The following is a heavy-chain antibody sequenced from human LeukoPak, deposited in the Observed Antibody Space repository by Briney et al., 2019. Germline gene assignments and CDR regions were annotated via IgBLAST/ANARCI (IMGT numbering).Heavy chain of an antibody. CDR3: ARGLGDYYDTSDYYYAVPAH. Sequence: ASVKVSCKASGYTFTSYYMHWVRQAPGQGLEWMGIINPSGGSTSYAQKFQGRVTMTRDTSISTAYMELSSLTSEDTAVYYCARGLGDYYDTSDYYYAVPAHWGQGTLVTVSS. V-gene: IGHV1-46*01. CDR1: GYTFTSYY. D-gene: IGHD3-22*01. CDR2: INPSGGST. J-gene: IGHJ4*02.